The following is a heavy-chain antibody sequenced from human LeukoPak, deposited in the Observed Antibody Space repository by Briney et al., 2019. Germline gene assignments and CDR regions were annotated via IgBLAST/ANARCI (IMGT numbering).Heavy chain of an antibody. V-gene: IGHV4-61*01. J-gene: IGHJ5*02. Sequence: PSQTLSLTCTVSGGSVSSGSYYWSWIRQPPGKGLEWIGYIYYSGSTNYNPSLKSRVTISVDTSKNQFSLKLSSVTAADTAVYYCARVRYNWNSVPGFDPWGQGTLVTVSS. CDR2: IYYSGST. CDR3: ARVRYNWNSVPGFDP. CDR1: GGSVSSGSYY. D-gene: IGHD1-7*01.